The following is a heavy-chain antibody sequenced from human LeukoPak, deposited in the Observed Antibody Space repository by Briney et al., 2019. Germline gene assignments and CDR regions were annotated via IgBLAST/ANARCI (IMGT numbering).Heavy chain of an antibody. CDR1: GFSLSTSGVG. CDR2: IYWDDDE. J-gene: IGHJ5*02. CDR3: AHRMGMGGFDP. Sequence: SGPTLVNPTQTLTLTCTFSGFSLSTSGVGVGWIRQPPGKALEWLALIYWDDDERFGPSLKNRLTITRDTSKNQVVLTMTNMDPVDTATYYCAHRMGMGGFDPWGQGTLVTVSS. V-gene: IGHV2-5*05. D-gene: IGHD3-16*01.